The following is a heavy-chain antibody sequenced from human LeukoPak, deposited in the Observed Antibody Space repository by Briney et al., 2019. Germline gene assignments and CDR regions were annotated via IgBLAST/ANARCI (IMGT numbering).Heavy chain of an antibody. CDR1: GFTFSSYA. D-gene: IGHD2-15*01. Sequence: GGSLRLSCAASGFTFSSYAMSWVRQALGKGLEWVSTIGVGGARTYYADSVKGRFTISRDNSKNTLYLQMNSLTAEDTALYYCAKDRYCSGGSCSSDFDYWGQGTLVTVSS. J-gene: IGHJ4*02. CDR2: IGVGGART. CDR3: AKDRYCSGGSCSSDFDY. V-gene: IGHV3-23*01.